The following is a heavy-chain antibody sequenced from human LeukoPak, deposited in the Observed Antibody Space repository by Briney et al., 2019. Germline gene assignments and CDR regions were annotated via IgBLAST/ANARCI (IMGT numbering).Heavy chain of an antibody. CDR1: GFIFSNYA. CDR2: IKGSGGGT. Sequence: GGSLRLSCAASGFIFSNYAMVWVRQAPGKGLEWVAAIKGSGGGTEYADSVKGRFTISRDNSKNTLYLQMSSLRAEDTAVYYCAKDPNGDYVGAFDSWGQGTMVTVSS. CDR3: AKDPNGDYVGAFDS. D-gene: IGHD4-17*01. V-gene: IGHV3-23*01. J-gene: IGHJ3*02.